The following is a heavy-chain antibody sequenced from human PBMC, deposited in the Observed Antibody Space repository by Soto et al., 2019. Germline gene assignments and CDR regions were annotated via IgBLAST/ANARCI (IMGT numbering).Heavy chain of an antibody. V-gene: IGHV1-18*01. CDR2: TSAYNGNT. CDR1: GYTFTSYG. CDR3: ARVVPYGDYPAGFDY. D-gene: IGHD4-17*01. Sequence: ASVKVSCKASGYTFTSYGISWVRQAPGQGLEWMGWTSAYNGNTNYAQKLQGRVTMTTDTSTSTAYMELRSLRSDDTAVYYCARVVPYGDYPAGFDYWGQGTLVTVSS. J-gene: IGHJ4*02.